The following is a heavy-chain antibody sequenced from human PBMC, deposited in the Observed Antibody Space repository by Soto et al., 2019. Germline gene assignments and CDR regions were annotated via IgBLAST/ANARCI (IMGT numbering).Heavy chain of an antibody. D-gene: IGHD1-7*01. J-gene: IGHJ4*02. CDR2: INAGNGNT. CDR1: GYTFTSYA. V-gene: IGHV1-3*01. CDR3: ARDLLGWNYEIASSVGDY. Sequence: ASVKVSCKASGYTFTSYAMHWVRQAPGQRLEWMGWINAGNGNTKYSQKFQGRVTITRDTSASTAYMELSSLRSEDTAVYYCARDLLGWNYEIASSVGDYWGQGTLVTVSS.